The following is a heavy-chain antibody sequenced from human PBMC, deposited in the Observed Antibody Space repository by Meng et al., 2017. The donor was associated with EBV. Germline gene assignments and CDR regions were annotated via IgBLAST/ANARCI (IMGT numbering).Heavy chain of an antibody. Sequence: LVVVGSGGKGAGASVNVPCKASGYTFSNYAINMMRQVPGQGLEWMGWINTYSGKATFAQVFTGRFVFSLDTPVTTAHLQISGLKTEDSAVYYCARGVEENGSHYPFDSWGQGTLVTVSS. CDR1: GYTFSNYA. CDR3: ARGVEENGSHYPFDS. D-gene: IGHD1-1*01. J-gene: IGHJ4*02. V-gene: IGHV7-4-1*02. CDR2: INTYSGKA.